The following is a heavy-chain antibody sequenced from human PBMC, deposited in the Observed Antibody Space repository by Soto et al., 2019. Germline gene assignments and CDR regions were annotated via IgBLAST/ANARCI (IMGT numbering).Heavy chain of an antibody. CDR1: GGSISSGGYY. J-gene: IGHJ2*01. CDR2: IYYSGST. V-gene: IGHV4-31*03. D-gene: IGHD6-6*01. Sequence: PSETLSLTCTVSGGSISSGGYYWSWIRQHPGKGLEWIGYIYYSGSTYYNPSLKSRVTISVDTSKNQFSLKLSSVTAADTAVYYCPRGTEYSSSGVDLWGRGTLVTVAA. CDR3: PRGTEYSSSGVDL.